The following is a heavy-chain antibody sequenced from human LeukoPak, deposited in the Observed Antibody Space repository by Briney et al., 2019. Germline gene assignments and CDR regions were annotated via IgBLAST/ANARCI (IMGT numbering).Heavy chain of an antibody. J-gene: IGHJ4*02. V-gene: IGHV3-23*01. CDR1: GFTFSSYA. CDR3: AKDLMNPKLFTIFGVVRILFDY. Sequence: GGSLRLSCAASGFTFSSYAMSWVRQAPGKGLEWVSAISGSGGSTYYADSVKGRFTISRDNSKNTLYLQMNSLRAEDTAVYYCAKDLMNPKLFTIFGVVRILFDYWGQGTLVTVSS. D-gene: IGHD3-3*01. CDR2: ISGSGGST.